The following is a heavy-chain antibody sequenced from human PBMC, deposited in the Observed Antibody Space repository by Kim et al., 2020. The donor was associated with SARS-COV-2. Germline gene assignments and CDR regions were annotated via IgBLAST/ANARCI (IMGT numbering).Heavy chain of an antibody. CDR3: ARLGGHSTSWIDN. Sequence: SETLSLTCTVSDDSLSGTYYYWGWIRQPPGKGLEWIGSFSNSGNTYYNPSLTSRVSISGDTSKSQFSLRLKSVTAADTAVYFCARLGGHSTSWIDNWGQG. D-gene: IGHD6-13*01. J-gene: IGHJ4*02. CDR1: DDSLSGTYYY. V-gene: IGHV4-39*01. CDR2: FSNSGNT.